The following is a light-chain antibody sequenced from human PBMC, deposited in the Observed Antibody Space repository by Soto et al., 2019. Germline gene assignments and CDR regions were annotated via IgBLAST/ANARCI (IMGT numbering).Light chain of an antibody. CDR3: QQYDSYRT. CDR1: QNVTTW. Sequence: DIPMTQSPSTLSASVGDRVTITCRASQNVTTWLAWYQQKPGKAPKLLLYDVSNLESGVPSRFSGRGSGTEFTLTISSLQSDDFATYYCQQYDSYRTFGQGTKVEIK. V-gene: IGKV1-5*01. J-gene: IGKJ1*01. CDR2: DVS.